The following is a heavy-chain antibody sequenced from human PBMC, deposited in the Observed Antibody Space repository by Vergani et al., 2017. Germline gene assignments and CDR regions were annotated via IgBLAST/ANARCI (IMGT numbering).Heavy chain of an antibody. J-gene: IGHJ5*02. CDR1: GGSISSGSYY. CDR2: SYTSGST. V-gene: IGHV4-61*02. Sequence: QVQLQESGPGLVKPSQTLSLTCTVSGGSISSGSYYWSWIRQPAGKGLEWIGRSYTSGSTNYNPSLKSRVTISVDPSKNQFPLKLSSVTAADTAVYYCAREGGAVAGTGWFNPWGQGTLVTVSS. CDR3: AREGGAVAGTGWFNP. D-gene: IGHD6-19*01.